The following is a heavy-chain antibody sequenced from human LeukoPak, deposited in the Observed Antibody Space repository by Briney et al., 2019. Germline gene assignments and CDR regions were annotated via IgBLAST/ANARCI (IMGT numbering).Heavy chain of an antibody. J-gene: IGHJ3*02. CDR3: ARCSTPHWIFDAFDI. D-gene: IGHD1-1*01. V-gene: IGHV1-2*02. CDR2: TNPNSGGT. CDR1: GYTFTGHY. Sequence: ASVKVSCKASGYTFTGHYMHWVRQAPGQGPEWMGWTNPNSGGTNYAQKFQGRVTMTRDTSISTAYMELSGLRSGDTVVYYCARCSTPHWIFDAFDIWGQGTMVTVSS.